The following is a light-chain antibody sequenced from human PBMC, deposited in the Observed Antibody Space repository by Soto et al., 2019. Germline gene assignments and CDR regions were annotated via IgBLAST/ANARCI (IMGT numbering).Light chain of an antibody. Sequence: QSALTQPPSASGSPGQSVTISCTGTSSVVGGYNYVSWYQQHPGKAPKLMISEVSKRPSGVPDRFSGSKSGNTASLTVSGLQAGDEADYYCSSYAGSNNVLFGGGTKLTVL. J-gene: IGLJ2*01. V-gene: IGLV2-8*01. CDR1: SSVVGGYNY. CDR3: SSYAGSNNVL. CDR2: EVS.